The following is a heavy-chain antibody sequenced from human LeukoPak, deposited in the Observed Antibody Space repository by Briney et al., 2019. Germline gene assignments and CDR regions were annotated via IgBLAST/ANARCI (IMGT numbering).Heavy chain of an antibody. CDR1: GGSVSSGSYY. Sequence: PSETLSLTCTVSGGSVSSGSYYWSWIRQPPGKGLEWIGYIYYSGSTNYNPSLKSRVTISVDTSKNQFSLKLSSVTAADTAVYYCAIGPDTIFGVVTHFDYWGQGTLVTVSS. CDR2: IYYSGST. V-gene: IGHV4-61*01. J-gene: IGHJ4*02. CDR3: AIGPDTIFGVVTHFDY. D-gene: IGHD3-3*01.